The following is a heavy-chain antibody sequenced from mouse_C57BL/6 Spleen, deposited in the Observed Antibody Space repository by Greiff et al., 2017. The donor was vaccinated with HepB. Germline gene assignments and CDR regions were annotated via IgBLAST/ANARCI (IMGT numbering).Heavy chain of an antibody. J-gene: IGHJ2*01. V-gene: IGHV1-69*01. CDR2: IDPSDSYT. CDR3: ARGGQLRSYYFDY. Sequence: QVQLQQSGAELVMPGASVKLSCKASGYTFTSYWMHWVKQRPGQGLEWIGEIDPSDSYTNYNQKFKGKSTLTVDKSSSTAYMQLSSLTSEDSAVYYCARGGQLRSYYFDYWGQGTTLTVSS. CDR1: GYTFTSYW. D-gene: IGHD3-2*02.